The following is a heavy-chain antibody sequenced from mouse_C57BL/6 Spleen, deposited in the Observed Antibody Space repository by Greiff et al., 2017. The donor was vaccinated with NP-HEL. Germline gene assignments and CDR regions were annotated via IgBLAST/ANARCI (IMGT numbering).Heavy chain of an antibody. Sequence: DVMLVESEGGLVQPGSSMKLSCTASGFTFSDYYMAWVRQVPEKGLEWVANINYDGSSTYYLDSLKSRFIISGDNAKNILYLQMSSLKSEDTATYYCAREVYDGYYGAMDYWGQGTSVTVSS. D-gene: IGHD2-3*01. J-gene: IGHJ4*01. CDR2: INYDGSST. CDR3: AREVYDGYYGAMDY. CDR1: GFTFSDYY. V-gene: IGHV5-16*01.